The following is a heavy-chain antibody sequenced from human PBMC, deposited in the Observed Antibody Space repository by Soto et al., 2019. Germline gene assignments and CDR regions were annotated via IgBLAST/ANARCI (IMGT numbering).Heavy chain of an antibody. J-gene: IGHJ3*01. D-gene: IGHD3-22*01. CDR3: ATRPLLPGAP. CDR2: IYSGGST. CDR1: GFTFSSND. V-gene: IGHV3-53*01. Sequence: EVQLVESGGGLIQPGGSLRLSCAASGFTFSSNDMNWVRQAPGKGLEWVSLIYSGGSTYYADSVRGRFTISRDNSKNTLYRQMSSLRAEDTAVYYCATRPLLPGAPWGQGTVVTVSS.